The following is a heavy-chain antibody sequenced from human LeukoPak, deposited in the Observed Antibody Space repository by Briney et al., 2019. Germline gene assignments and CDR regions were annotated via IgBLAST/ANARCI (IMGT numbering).Heavy chain of an antibody. D-gene: IGHD1-1*01. J-gene: IGHJ4*02. V-gene: IGHV4-4*07. Sequence: KSSETLSLTCSVSGGSVSSVYWNWIRQPAGKGLEFIGRVHVSGATNYNPSLASRVTMSVDRSKNQFSLKLNSATAADTAVYYCARDVGHERRAAYFDPWGQGTLVTVSS. CDR2: VHVSGAT. CDR1: GGSVSSVY. CDR3: ARDVGHERRAAYFDP.